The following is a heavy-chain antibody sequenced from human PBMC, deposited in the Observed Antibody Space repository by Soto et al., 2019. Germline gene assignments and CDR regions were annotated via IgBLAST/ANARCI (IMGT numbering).Heavy chain of an antibody. CDR3: ARGWGGYCTSTNCPKGYTVDV. J-gene: IGHJ6*02. D-gene: IGHD2-8*01. Sequence: QVQLLQSGSEVRKPGASVRISCKASGYKFTAYAIHWVRQAPGQSLEWMGGVNSGREDTKYSPVFEDRRTFTDVTSAIAVYMDLSSLRPEDTAIYFCARGWGGYCTSTNCPKGYTVDVWGQGTTVTVSS. CDR1: GYKFTAYA. V-gene: IGHV1-3*04. CDR2: VNSGREDT.